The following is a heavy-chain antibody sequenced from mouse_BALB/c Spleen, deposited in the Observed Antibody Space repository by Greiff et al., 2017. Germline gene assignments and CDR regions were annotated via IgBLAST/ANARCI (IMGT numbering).Heavy chain of an antibody. V-gene: IGHV3-2*02. CDR2: ISYSGST. Sequence: VQLQQSGPGLVKPSQSLSLTCTVTGYSITSDYAWNWIRQFPGNKLEWMGYISYSGSTSYNPSLKSRISITRDTSKNQFFLQLNSVTTEDTATYYCARRDHYYGSSYEFMDYWGQGTSVTVSS. D-gene: IGHD1-1*01. J-gene: IGHJ4*01. CDR3: ARRDHYYGSSYEFMDY. CDR1: GYSITSDYA.